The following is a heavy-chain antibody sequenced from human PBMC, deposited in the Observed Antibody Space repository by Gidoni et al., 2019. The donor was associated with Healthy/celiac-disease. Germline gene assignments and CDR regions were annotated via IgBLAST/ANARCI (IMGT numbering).Heavy chain of an antibody. D-gene: IGHD4-17*01. CDR2: ISSSSSTI. J-gene: IGHJ6*02. CDR3: ARCWTTVTTGAYYYYYGMDV. V-gene: IGHV3-48*02. Sequence: EVQLVESGGGLVQPGGSLRLSCAASGFTFSSYSMNWVRQAPGKGLEWVSYISSSSSTIYYADSVKGRFTISRDNAKNSLYLQMNSLRDEDTAVYYCARCWTTVTTGAYYYYYGMDVWGQGTTVTVSS. CDR1: GFTFSSYS.